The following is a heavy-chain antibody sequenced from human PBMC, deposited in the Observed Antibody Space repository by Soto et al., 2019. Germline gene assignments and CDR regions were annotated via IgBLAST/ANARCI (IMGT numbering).Heavy chain of an antibody. CDR3: ARDTGRVAGTVDYYYGMDV. CDR2: IYYSGST. J-gene: IGHJ6*02. Sequence: SETLSLTCTVSGGSVSSGSYYWSWIRQPPGKGLEWIGYIYYSGSTNYNPSLKSRVTISVDTSKNQFSLKLSSVTAADTAVYYCARDTGRVAGTVDYYYGMDVWGQGTTVTVSS. V-gene: IGHV4-61*01. CDR1: GGSVSSGSYY. D-gene: IGHD6-19*01.